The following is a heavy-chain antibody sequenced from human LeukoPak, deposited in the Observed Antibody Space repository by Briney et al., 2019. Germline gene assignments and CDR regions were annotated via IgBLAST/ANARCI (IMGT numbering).Heavy chain of an antibody. CDR1: GFTFNNYA. D-gene: IGHD2-8*01. Sequence: GGSLRLSCIASGFTFNNYAMSWVRQAPGKGLEWVSTISVGGTYYADSVKGRFTISRDNSKNTLYLQMNSLRAEDTDLYYCAKSRDSYCTNGICYDRKYYFDYWGQGTLVTVSS. V-gene: IGHV3-23*01. J-gene: IGHJ4*02. CDR2: ISVGGT. CDR3: AKSRDSYCTNGICYDRKYYFDY.